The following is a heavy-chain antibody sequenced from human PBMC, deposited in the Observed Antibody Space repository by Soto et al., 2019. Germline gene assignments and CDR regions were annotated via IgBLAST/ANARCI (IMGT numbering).Heavy chain of an antibody. J-gene: IGHJ4*02. CDR3: AHGLVVGTAFDY. CDR2: IYWVDDK. CDR1: GFSLSTSGVG. Sequence: QITLKESGPPLVKPTQTLTLTCTFSGFSLSTSGVGVGWIRQPPGKALEWLALIYWVDDKRYSPSLKSRLNSTRDTHKNQVNLTMTNMDPVDAATDYCAHGLVVGTAFDYWGRGTLVTVS. D-gene: IGHD2-21*02. V-gene: IGHV2-5*02.